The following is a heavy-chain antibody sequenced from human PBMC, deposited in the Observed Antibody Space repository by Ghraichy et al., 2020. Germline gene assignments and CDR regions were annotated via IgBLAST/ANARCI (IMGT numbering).Heavy chain of an antibody. CDR2: INHSGST. V-gene: IGHV4-34*01. CDR1: GGSFSGYY. CDR3: AGYQSRDGYNP. D-gene: IGHD5-24*01. J-gene: IGHJ5*02. Sequence: SETLSLTCAVYGGSFSGYYWSWIRHLPGKGLEWNGEINHSGSTNYNPSLKSRVTISVDTSKNQFSLKLSSVTAADTAVYYCAGYQSRDGYNPWGQGTLVTVSS.